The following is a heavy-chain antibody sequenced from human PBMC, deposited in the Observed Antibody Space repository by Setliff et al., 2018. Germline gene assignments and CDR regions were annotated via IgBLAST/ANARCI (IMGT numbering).Heavy chain of an antibody. J-gene: IGHJ6*03. V-gene: IGHV3-23*01. Sequence: GGSLRLSCAASGFTFNTYAMSWVRQPPGKGLEWVSTISDSLSTTYYTDSVRGRFTISRDNAKNTLFLQMDSLSVDDTAVYYCARQQGYDSGHPGPHYYHYYMDVWGKGTTVTVSS. CDR2: ISDSLSTT. CDR1: GFTFNTYA. D-gene: IGHD6-25*01. CDR3: ARQQGYDSGHPGPHYYHYYMDV.